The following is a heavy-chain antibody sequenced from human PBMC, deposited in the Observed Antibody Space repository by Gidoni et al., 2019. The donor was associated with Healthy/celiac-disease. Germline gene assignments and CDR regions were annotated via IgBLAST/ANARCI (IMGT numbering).Heavy chain of an antibody. CDR1: GFTFSSYA. V-gene: IGHV3-23*01. CDR2: ISGSGGST. CDR3: ANPALGAYYYDSS. Sequence: EVQLLESGGGLVQPGGSLRLSCAASGFTFSSYAMSWVRQAPGKGLEWVSAISGSGGSTYYADSVKGRFTIFRDNSKNTLYLQMNSLRAEDTAVYYCANPALGAYYYDSSWGQGTLVTVSS. J-gene: IGHJ1*01. D-gene: IGHD3-22*01.